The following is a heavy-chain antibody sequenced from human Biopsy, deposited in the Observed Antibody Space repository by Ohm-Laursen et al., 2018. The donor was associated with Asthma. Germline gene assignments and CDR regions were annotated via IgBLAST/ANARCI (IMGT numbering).Heavy chain of an antibody. D-gene: IGHD3-22*01. CDR1: GFVFSQCG. J-gene: IGHJ3*02. CDR2: VSSDGHNK. Sequence: SLRLSCSASGFVFSQCGMHWVRQGPGKGLEWAALVSSDGHNKYYEDSVKGRFTISRDNSRNRLYLQINRLTVEDSVVYFCARQSGQDYGDSSGFDIWGQGTKVAVSS. V-gene: IGHV3-30*03. CDR3: ARQSGQDYGDSSGFDI.